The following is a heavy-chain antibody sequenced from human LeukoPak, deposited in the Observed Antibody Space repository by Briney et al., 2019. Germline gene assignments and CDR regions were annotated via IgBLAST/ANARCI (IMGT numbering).Heavy chain of an antibody. CDR1: GYTFTIYN. CDR2: MNPDSGNT. D-gene: IGHD3-3*01. Sequence: ASVKVSCKASGYTFTIYNINWVRQATGHGLEWMGWMNPDSGNTDYAQKFQGRVTMTRTTSISTAYMELSSLTSEDTAVYYCARGWGGITIFGVVFAFDIWGQGTMVTVSS. CDR3: ARGWGGITIFGVVFAFDI. J-gene: IGHJ3*02. V-gene: IGHV1-8*01.